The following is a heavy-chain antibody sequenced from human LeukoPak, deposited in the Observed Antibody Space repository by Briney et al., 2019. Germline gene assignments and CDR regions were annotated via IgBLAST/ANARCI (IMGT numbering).Heavy chain of an antibody. V-gene: IGHV4-39*07. CDR1: GGSISSSPYY. D-gene: IGHD5-12*01. CDR3: ARRVLLSYGWLRREYYYYYMDV. J-gene: IGHJ6*03. CDR2: IYYSGST. Sequence: PSETLSLTCTVSGGSISSSPYYWGWIRQPPGKGLEWIGTIYYSGSTYYNPSLKSRVTISVDTSKNQFSLKLSSVTAADTAVYYCARRVLLSYGWLRREYYYYYMDVWGKGTTVTISS.